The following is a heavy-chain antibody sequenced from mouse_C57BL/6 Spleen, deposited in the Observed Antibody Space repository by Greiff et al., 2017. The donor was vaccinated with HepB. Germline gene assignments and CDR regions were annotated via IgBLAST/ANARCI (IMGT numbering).Heavy chain of an antibody. V-gene: IGHV5-16*01. D-gene: IGHD2-4*01. CDR3: ASFYYDYEEGYFDV. Sequence: EVMLVESEGGLVQPGSSMKLSCTASGFTFSDYYMAWVRQVPEKGLEWVANINYDGSSTYYLDSLKSRFIISRDNAKNILYLQMSSLKSEDTATYYCASFYYDYEEGYFDVWGTGTTVTVSS. CDR1: GFTFSDYY. J-gene: IGHJ1*03. CDR2: INYDGSST.